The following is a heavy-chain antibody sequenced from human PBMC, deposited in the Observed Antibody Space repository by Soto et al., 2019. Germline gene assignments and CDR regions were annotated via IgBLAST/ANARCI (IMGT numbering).Heavy chain of an antibody. CDR1: GFTFSSYA. Sequence: QLGGSLRLSCAASGFTFSSYAMHWVRQAPGKGLEWGAVISYDGSNKYYADSVKGRFTISRDNSKNTLYLQMNSLRAEDTAVYYCARAINGGYDSSGYFDYWGQGTLVTVSS. CDR3: ARAINGGYDSSGYFDY. V-gene: IGHV3-30*04. D-gene: IGHD3-22*01. J-gene: IGHJ4*02. CDR2: ISYDGSNK.